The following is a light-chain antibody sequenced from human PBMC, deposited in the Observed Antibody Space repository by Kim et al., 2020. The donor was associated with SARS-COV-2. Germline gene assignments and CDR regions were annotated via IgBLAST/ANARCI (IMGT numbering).Light chain of an antibody. CDR2: AAS. CDR1: QSINSY. J-gene: IGKJ4*01. CDR3: QQSYNTPIT. Sequence: DIQMTQSPSSLSASVGDTVIITCRASQSINSYLNWYQQKPGKAPKLLIYAASSLESGVTSRFSGSGFGTDFTLTISSLQPEDFATYYCQQSYNTPITFGAGTKVDIK. V-gene: IGKV1-39*01.